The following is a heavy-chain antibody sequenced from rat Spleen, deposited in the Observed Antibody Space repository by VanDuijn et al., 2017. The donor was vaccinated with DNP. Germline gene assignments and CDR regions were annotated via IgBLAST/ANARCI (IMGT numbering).Heavy chain of an antibody. Sequence: EVQLVESGGGLVQPGRSLKLSCAASGFTFSDYYMAWVRQAPTKGLEWVASISYDGGSTYYRDSVKGRFTISRDNAKSSLYLQMDSLRSEDTATYYCTTLSGSYAMDAWGQGTSVTVSS. V-gene: IGHV5-20*01. CDR2: ISYDGGST. CDR1: GFTFSDYY. D-gene: IGHD4-3*01. J-gene: IGHJ4*01. CDR3: TTLSGSYAMDA.